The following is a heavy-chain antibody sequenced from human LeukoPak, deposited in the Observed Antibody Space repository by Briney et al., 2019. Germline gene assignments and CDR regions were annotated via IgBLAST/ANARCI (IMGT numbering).Heavy chain of an antibody. CDR3: ARGGITMIVVGQTRGAFDI. CDR2: IYTSGST. D-gene: IGHD3-22*01. V-gene: IGHV4-61*02. Sequence: SQTLSLTCTVSGGSISSGSYYWSWIRQPAGKGLEWIGRIYTSGSTNYNPSLKSRVTISVDTSKNQFSLKLSSVTAADTAVYYCARGGITMIVVGQTRGAFDIWGQGTMVTVPS. CDR1: GGSISSGSYY. J-gene: IGHJ3*02.